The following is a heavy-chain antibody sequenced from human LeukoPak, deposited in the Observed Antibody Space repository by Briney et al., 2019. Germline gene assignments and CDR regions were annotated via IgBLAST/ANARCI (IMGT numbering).Heavy chain of an antibody. CDR2: VSSSGQI. CDR1: EFTFSTYS. Sequence: GGSLRLSCVASEFTFSTYSMTWVRQAPGKGLEWVSSVSSSGQISYADSVKGRFTISRDNAKNTLYLQMNSLRAEDTAVYYCARAVAGTYFDSWGQGTLVTVSS. D-gene: IGHD6-19*01. CDR3: ARAVAGTYFDS. V-gene: IGHV3-21*01. J-gene: IGHJ4*02.